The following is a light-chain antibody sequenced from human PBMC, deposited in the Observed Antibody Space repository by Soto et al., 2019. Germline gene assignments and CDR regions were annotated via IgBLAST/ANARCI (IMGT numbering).Light chain of an antibody. CDR3: QQYNNWPALT. CDR2: GAS. CDR1: QSVRNN. Sequence: EIVMTQSPATLSVSPGERATLSCRASQSVRNNLAWYQQKPGQAPRLLIYGASTRATGIPARFSGSGSGTEFTLTISSLQSEDFAVYYCQQYNNWPALTFGGGTKVEIK. V-gene: IGKV3-15*01. J-gene: IGKJ4*01.